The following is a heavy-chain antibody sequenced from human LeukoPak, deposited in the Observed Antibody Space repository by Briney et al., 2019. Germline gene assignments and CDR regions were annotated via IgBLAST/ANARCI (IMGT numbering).Heavy chain of an antibody. Sequence: GGSLRLSCAASGFTFSSYAMSWVRQAPGKGLEWVSAISGSGGSTYYADSVKGRFTISRDNSKNTLYLQMNSLRAEDTAVYHCAKDYYDSSGYPPDAFDIWGQGTMVTVSS. D-gene: IGHD3-22*01. CDR3: AKDYYDSSGYPPDAFDI. CDR1: GFTFSSYA. J-gene: IGHJ3*02. V-gene: IGHV3-23*01. CDR2: ISGSGGST.